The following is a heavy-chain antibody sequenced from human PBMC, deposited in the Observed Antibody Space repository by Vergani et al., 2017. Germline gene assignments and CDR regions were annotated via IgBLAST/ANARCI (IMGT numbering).Heavy chain of an antibody. CDR3: ARDAWQGVSVSDSTPGY. D-gene: IGHD2-21*01. Sequence: QVQLQESGPGLVKPSETLSLTCSVSGYSITSGFYWAWIRQPPGKGLEWIVSVSHSGSTFYNSSLRSRVTITLDTSRNQFSLNLRSVIAADTAMYYCARDAWQGVSVSDSTPGYWGQGTRVTVSS. J-gene: IGHJ4*02. CDR2: VSHSGST. V-gene: IGHV4-38-2*02. CDR1: GYSITSGFY.